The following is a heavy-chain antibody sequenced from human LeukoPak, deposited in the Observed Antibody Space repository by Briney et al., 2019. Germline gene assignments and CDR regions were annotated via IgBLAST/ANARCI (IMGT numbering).Heavy chain of an antibody. J-gene: IGHJ4*02. D-gene: IGHD6-13*01. CDR3: ARVLSSSWPYYFDY. CDR1: GGSISSSSYY. V-gene: IGHV4-39*07. CDR2: IYYRGST. Sequence: SETLSLTCTVAGGSISSSSYYWGWIRQPPGKGLEWIGSIYYRGSTYYNPSLKSRVTISVDTSKNQFSLKLSSVTAADTAVYYCARVLSSSWPYYFDYWGQGTLVTVSS.